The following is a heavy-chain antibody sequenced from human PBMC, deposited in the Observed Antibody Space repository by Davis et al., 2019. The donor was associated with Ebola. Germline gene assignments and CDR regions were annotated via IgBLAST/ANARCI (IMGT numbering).Heavy chain of an antibody. CDR3: ARDGSNSYFDY. V-gene: IGHV3-21*01. Sequence: GESLKISCVAFAFTFDTYGMHWVRQAPGKGLECVSSIGSTTNFIYYADSVKGRFTISRDNAKNSLYLQMNSLRAEDTAVYYCARDGSNSYFDYWGQGNLVTVSS. J-gene: IGHJ4*02. D-gene: IGHD6-6*01. CDR1: AFTFDTYG. CDR2: IGSTTNFI.